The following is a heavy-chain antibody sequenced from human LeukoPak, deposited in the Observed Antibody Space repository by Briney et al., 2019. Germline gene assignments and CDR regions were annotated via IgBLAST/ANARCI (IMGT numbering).Heavy chain of an antibody. CDR2: ISAYNGNT. CDR3: ARSLTHHYYDSMTDAFDI. D-gene: IGHD3-22*01. V-gene: IGHV1-18*01. Sequence: ASVKVSCKASGYTLTSYGISWVRQAPGQGLEWMGWISAYNGNTNYAQKLQGRVTMTTDTSTSTAYMELRSLRSDDTAVYYCARSLTHHYYDSMTDAFDIWGQGTMVTVSS. J-gene: IGHJ3*02. CDR1: GYTLTSYG.